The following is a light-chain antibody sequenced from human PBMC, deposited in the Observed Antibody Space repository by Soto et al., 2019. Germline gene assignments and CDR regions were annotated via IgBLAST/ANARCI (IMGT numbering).Light chain of an antibody. V-gene: IGKV4-1*01. Sequence: DIVMTQSPDSLAVSLGERATINCKSSQIVLYSSNNQNYLAWYQQKPRQPPKLLIYWASTRESGVPDRFSGSGSGTDFTLSICSLKAEDVAVYYCQQYDSTPLALGHVTKVEI. J-gene: IGKJ1*01. CDR2: WAS. CDR1: QIVLYSSNNQNY. CDR3: QQYDSTPLA.